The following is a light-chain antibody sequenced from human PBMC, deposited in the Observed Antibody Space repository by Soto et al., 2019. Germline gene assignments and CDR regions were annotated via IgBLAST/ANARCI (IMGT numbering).Light chain of an antibody. CDR2: LGS. CDR3: MQALQTPPT. CDR1: QSLLHSNGYNY. V-gene: IGKV2-28*01. Sequence: DIVMTQSPLSLPVTPGEPASISCRSSQSLLHSNGYNYLDWYLQKPGQSPQLLIYLGSNRASGVLDXXSGSGSGTDFTLKISRVEAEDVGVYYCMQALQTPPTFGQGTRLEIK. J-gene: IGKJ5*01.